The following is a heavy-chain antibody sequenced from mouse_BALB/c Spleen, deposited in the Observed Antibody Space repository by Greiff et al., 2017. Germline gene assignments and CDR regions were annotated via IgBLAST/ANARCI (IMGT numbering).Heavy chain of an antibody. CDR3: ARVPTGTDWYFDV. V-gene: IGHV2-6-7*01. D-gene: IGHD4-1*01. CDR1: GFSLTGYG. Sequence: VQLQESGPALVAPSQSLSITCTVSGFSLTGYGVNWVRQPPGKGLEWLGMIWGDGSTDYNSALKSRLSISKDNSKSQVFLKMNSLQTDDTARYYCARVPTGTDWYFDVWGAGTTVTVSS. CDR2: IWGDGST. J-gene: IGHJ1*01.